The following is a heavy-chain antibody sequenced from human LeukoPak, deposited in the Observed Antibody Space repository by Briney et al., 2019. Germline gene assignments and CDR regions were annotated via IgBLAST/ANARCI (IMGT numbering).Heavy chain of an antibody. CDR1: GFTFSSYW. CDR3: ARDQVTPYFDWLPPHYWYFDL. D-gene: IGHD3-9*01. Sequence: GGSLRLSCAASGFTFSSYWMSWVRQAPGKGLEWVANIKQDGSEKYYVDSVKGRFTISRDNAKNSLYLQMNSLRAEDTAVYYCARDQVTPYFDWLPPHYWYFDLWGRGTLVTVSS. V-gene: IGHV3-7*01. J-gene: IGHJ2*01. CDR2: IKQDGSEK.